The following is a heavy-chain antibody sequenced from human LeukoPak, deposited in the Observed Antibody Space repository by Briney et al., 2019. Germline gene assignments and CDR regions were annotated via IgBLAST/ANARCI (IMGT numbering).Heavy chain of an antibody. CDR1: GFTFDDYA. D-gene: IGHD5-12*01. Sequence: GGSLRLSYAASGFTFDDYAMHWVRQAPGKGLEWVAGISWSSGNIGYADSVKGRFTISRDNAENSLHLQMNSLRTEDTALYFCARDAWRRAFNYGMDVWGQGTTVAVSS. CDR3: ARDAWRRAFNYGMDV. J-gene: IGHJ6*02. V-gene: IGHV3-9*01. CDR2: ISWSSGNI.